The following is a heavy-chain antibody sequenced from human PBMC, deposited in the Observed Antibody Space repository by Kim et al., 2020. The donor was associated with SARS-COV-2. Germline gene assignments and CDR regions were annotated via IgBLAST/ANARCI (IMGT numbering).Heavy chain of an antibody. CDR2: IYPGDSDT. CDR3: ATSQHYYGSASYYSSGMEV. D-gene: IGHD3-10*01. Sequence: GESLKISCKGSGYSFTSYWIGWVRQMPGKGLEWMGIIYPGDSDTRYSPSFQGQVTIPADKSISTAYLQWRSLKASDTAMYYCATSQHYYGSASYYSSGMEVWGQGTTVTVS. CDR1: GYSFTSYW. J-gene: IGHJ6*02. V-gene: IGHV5-51*01.